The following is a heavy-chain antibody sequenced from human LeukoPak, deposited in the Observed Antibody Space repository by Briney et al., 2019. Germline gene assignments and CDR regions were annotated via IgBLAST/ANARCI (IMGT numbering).Heavy chain of an antibody. CDR1: GGSISSGSYY. CDR2: IYTSGST. CDR3: ARAISHFDY. Sequence: PSQTLSLTCTVSGGSISSGSYYWSWIRQPAGKGLEWIGRIYTSGSTNYNPSLKSRVTISVDTSKNQFSLKLSSVTAADTAVYYCARAISHFDYWGQGTLVTVSS. V-gene: IGHV4-61*02. D-gene: IGHD2-21*01. J-gene: IGHJ4*02.